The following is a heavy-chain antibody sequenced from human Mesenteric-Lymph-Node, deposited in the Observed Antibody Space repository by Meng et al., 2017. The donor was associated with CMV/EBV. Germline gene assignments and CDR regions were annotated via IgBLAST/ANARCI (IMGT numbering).Heavy chain of an antibody. CDR2: IIPILGIA. J-gene: IGHJ6*02. D-gene: IGHD2-8*01. CDR1: GGTFSSYA. CDR3: ARGPSCTSCNSGFSYFGLDV. V-gene: IGHV1-69*10. Sequence: SVKVSCKASGGTFSSYAISWVRQAPGQGLEWMGGIIPILGIANYAQKFQGRLTITADESTDTVYMELSSLRSEDTALYYCARGPSCTSCNSGFSYFGLDVWGQGTPVTVSS.